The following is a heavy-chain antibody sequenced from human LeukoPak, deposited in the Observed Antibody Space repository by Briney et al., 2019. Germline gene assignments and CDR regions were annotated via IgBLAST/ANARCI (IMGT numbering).Heavy chain of an antibody. J-gene: IGHJ4*02. Sequence: SETLSLTCTVSGGSINSYYWTWIRQPPGEGLEWIGYISYSGSTNYNPSLKSRLTISVDTSKNQFSLNLTSVTAADTALYYCARGDWNDVPYWGQGILVTVSS. CDR2: ISYSGST. CDR3: ARGDWNDVPY. D-gene: IGHD1-1*01. V-gene: IGHV4-59*01. CDR1: GGSINSYY.